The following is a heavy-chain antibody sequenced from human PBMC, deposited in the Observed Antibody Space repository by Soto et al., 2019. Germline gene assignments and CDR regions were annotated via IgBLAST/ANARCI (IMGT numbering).Heavy chain of an antibody. D-gene: IGHD3-10*01. CDR2: IYHSGTL. CDR1: GGSISAAGDS. Sequence: NPSETLSLTCAVSGGSISAAGDSWSWIRQPPGGGLEWIGYIYHSGTLLYNPSLKTRLTMSLDRSNNQFSLTLNSVTAADTAVYYCARAQFYSGSGRYNNLMFDPWGQGIQVTVSS. J-gene: IGHJ5*02. V-gene: IGHV4-30-2*01. CDR3: ARAQFYSGSGRYNNLMFDP.